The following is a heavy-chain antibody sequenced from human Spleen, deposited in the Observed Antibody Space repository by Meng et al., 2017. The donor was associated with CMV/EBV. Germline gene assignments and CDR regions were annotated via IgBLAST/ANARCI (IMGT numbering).Heavy chain of an antibody. CDR3: ARDPSGNYDSDGRLFQH. CDR2: ISSSSTYI. J-gene: IGHJ1*01. V-gene: IGHV3-21*01. CDR1: GFTFSSYS. Sequence: GESLKISCAASGFTFSSYSMMWVRQAPGKGLEWVSSISSSSTYIFYADSVKGRVSMSRDNAKNSLHLQMNSLRAEDTAVYYCARDPSGNYDSDGRLFQHWGQGTLVTVSS. D-gene: IGHD3-22*01.